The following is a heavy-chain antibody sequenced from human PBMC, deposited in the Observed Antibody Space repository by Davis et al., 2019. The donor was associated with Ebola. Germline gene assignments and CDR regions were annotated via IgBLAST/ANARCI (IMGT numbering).Heavy chain of an antibody. D-gene: IGHD2-15*01. CDR2: IYYSGST. CDR3: ASRYCSGGSCPFDY. CDR1: GGSISSYY. J-gene: IGHJ4*02. Sequence: MPSETLSLTCTVSGGSISSYYWSWIRQPPGKGLEWIGYIYYSGSTCYNPSLKSRVTISLDTSKNQFSLKLTSVTAADTAVYYCASRYCSGGSCPFDYWGQGTLVTVSS. V-gene: IGHV4-59*12.